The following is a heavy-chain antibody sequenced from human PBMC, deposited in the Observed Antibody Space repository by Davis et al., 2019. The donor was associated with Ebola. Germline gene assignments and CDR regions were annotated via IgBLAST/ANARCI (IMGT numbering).Heavy chain of an antibody. J-gene: IGHJ6*02. D-gene: IGHD2-2*01. V-gene: IGHV3-23*01. Sequence: GESLKISCAASGFTFSSYATSWVRQAPGKGLEWVSAISGSGGSTYYADSVKGRFTISRDNSKNTLYLQMNSLRAEDTAVYYCARERRIVVVPAAAHYYYYGMDVWGQGTTVTVSS. CDR2: ISGSGGST. CDR3: ARERRIVVVPAAAHYYYYGMDV. CDR1: GFTFSSYA.